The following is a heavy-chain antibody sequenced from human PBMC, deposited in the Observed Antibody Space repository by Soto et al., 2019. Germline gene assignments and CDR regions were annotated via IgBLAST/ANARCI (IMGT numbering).Heavy chain of an antibody. CDR1: RCSFNAYA. Sequence: GGSRRLSCAASRCSFNAYAMHWVRQAPGKGLEWVAVISYDGSNKYYADSVKGRFTISRDNSKNTLYLQMNSLRAEDTAVYYCARSYYYLYYYYYYGMDVWGQGTTVTVSS. J-gene: IGHJ6*02. CDR2: ISYDGSNK. D-gene: IGHD3-10*01. V-gene: IGHV3-30-3*01. CDR3: ARSYYYLYYYYYYGMDV.